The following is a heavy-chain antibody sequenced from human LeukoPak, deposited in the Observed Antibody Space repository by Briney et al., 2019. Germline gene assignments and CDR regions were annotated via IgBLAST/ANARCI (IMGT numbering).Heavy chain of an antibody. CDR3: ARDSPGYLAYDS. V-gene: IGHV3-7*04. Sequence: GGSLRLSCAASGFTFSTYWMTWVRQAPGKGPEWVANIKEDGSATYYVDSVKGRFTISRDNAKKSLYLLMNSLRAEDTAVYYCARDSPGYLAYDSWGQGTLVTVSS. D-gene: IGHD1-1*01. CDR2: IKEDGSAT. J-gene: IGHJ4*02. CDR1: GFTFSTYW.